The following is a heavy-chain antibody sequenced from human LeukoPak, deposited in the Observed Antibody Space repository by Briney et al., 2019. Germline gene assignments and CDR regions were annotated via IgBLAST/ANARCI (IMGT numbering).Heavy chain of an antibody. J-gene: IGHJ6*03. V-gene: IGHV4-4*07. D-gene: IGHD1-1*01. Sequence: PSEPLSLTCTVSGGSISIYYWSWIRQPAGKGLEWIGRIYTSGITNYNPSLKSRVTISVDTSKNQFSLKLSSVTAADTAVYYCARFSWFPGTSYYYMDVWGKGTTVTVSS. CDR3: ARFSWFPGTSYYYMDV. CDR1: GGSISIYY. CDR2: IYTSGIT.